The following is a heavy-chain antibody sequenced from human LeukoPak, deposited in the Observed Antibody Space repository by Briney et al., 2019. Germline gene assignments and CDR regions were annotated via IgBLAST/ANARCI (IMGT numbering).Heavy chain of an antibody. CDR3: VRDAGYSYGYSLLFDY. Sequence: PGGSLRLSCAVSGFTFSTYSMNWFAQAPGKGLKWISYISSSSRDIYYADSVKGRFTISRDNAKNSLFLQMNSLRDEDTAVYYCVRDAGYSYGYSLLFDYWGQGTLVTVSS. CDR1: GFTFSTYS. D-gene: IGHD5-18*01. V-gene: IGHV3-48*02. J-gene: IGHJ4*02. CDR2: ISSSSRDI.